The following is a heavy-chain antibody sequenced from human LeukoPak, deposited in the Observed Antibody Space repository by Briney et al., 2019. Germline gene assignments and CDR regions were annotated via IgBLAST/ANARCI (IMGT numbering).Heavy chain of an antibody. CDR3: ARVNYGGNSFSDY. CDR1: GFTFSSYW. V-gene: IGHV3-74*01. Sequence: PGGSLRLSCAASGFTFSSYWMHWVRQAPGKGLVWVSRINSDGTSTNYADSVKGRFTISRDNAKNTLYLQMNSLRAEDTAVYYCARVNYGGNSFSDYWGQGTVVTVSS. D-gene: IGHD4-23*01. J-gene: IGHJ4*02. CDR2: INSDGTST.